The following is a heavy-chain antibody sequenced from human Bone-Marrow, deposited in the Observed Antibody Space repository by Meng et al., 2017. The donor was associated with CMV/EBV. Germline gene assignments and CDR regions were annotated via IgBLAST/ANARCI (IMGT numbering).Heavy chain of an antibody. D-gene: IGHD2-21*01. J-gene: IGHJ6*02. Sequence: GGSLRLSCVASGLTLSSYGLHWVRQVPGKGLEWVADISADGGRKHYEDSVKGRLTISRDNAKNTLYLQMNSLRAEDTAVYYCARGPHIVVRKGMDVWGQGTTVTVSS. CDR2: ISADGGRK. CDR3: ARGPHIVVRKGMDV. V-gene: IGHV3-30*04. CDR1: GLTLSSYG.